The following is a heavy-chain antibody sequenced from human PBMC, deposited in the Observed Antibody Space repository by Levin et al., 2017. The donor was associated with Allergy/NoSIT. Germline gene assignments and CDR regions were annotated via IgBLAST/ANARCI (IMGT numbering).Heavy chain of an antibody. CDR2: IYSGGST. V-gene: IGHV3-66*02. CDR3: ARYNYYGSGGLFDP. Sequence: ETLSLTCAASGFTVSSNYMSWVRQAPGKGLEWVSVIYSGGSTYYADSVKGRFTISRDNSKNTLYLQMNSLRAEDTAVYYCARYNYYGSGGLFDPWGQGTLVTVSS. J-gene: IGHJ5*02. CDR1: GFTVSSNY. D-gene: IGHD3-10*01.